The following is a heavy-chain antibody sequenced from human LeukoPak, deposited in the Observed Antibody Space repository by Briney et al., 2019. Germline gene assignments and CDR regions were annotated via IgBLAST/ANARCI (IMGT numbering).Heavy chain of an antibody. D-gene: IGHD6-19*01. Sequence: SETLSLTCTVSGGSISSYYWSWIRQPPGKGLEWIGYIYYSGSTNYNPSLKSRVTISVDTSKNQFSLKLSSVTAADTAVYYCARTPGIAVAGSPGYYYYYGMDVWGQGTTVTVSS. CDR1: GGSISSYY. CDR3: ARTPGIAVAGSPGYYYYYGMDV. J-gene: IGHJ6*02. V-gene: IGHV4-59*01. CDR2: IYYSGST.